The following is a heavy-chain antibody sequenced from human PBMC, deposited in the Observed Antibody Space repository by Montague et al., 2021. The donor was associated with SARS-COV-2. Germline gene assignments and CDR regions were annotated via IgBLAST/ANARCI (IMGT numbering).Heavy chain of an antibody. J-gene: IGHJ6*02. CDR2: IYYSGNT. CDR3: ARTSRGSRYFYGVDV. Sequence: SETLSLTCTVSGGSISSSDYYWGWIRQPPGKGLEWIGNIYYSGNTYYNPPLKSRVIISLDTSKSQFSLRLSSVTAADTAIYYCARTSRGSRYFYGVDVWGQGTTVTVSS. CDR1: GGSISSSDYY. D-gene: IGHD3-10*01. V-gene: IGHV4-39*07.